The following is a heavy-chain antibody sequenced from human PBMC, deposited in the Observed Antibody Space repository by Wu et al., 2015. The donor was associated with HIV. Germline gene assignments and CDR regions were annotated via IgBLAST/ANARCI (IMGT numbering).Heavy chain of an antibody. CDR2: INPNSGGT. Sequence: QVQLVQSGAEVKKPGASVKVSCKASGYTFTGYYMHWVRQAPGQGLEWMGWINPNSGGTNYAQKFQGRVTMTRDTSISTAYMELSRLRSDDTAVYYCARDRYYGSGSYYYYYGMDVWGQGTTGHRLL. V-gene: IGHV1-2*02. D-gene: IGHD3-10*01. CDR1: GYTFTGYY. J-gene: IGHJ6*02. CDR3: ARDRYYGSGSYYYYYGMDV.